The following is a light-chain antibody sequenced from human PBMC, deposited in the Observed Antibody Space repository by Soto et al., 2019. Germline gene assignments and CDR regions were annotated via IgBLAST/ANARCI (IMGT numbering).Light chain of an antibody. CDR3: QQSYSTPWT. Sequence: DIQMTQSPSSLSASVRDSVTITCRASQNIRNYLNWYQQKPGKAPKLLIYAASSLQSGVPSRFSGSGSGTDFTLTISSLQPEDFATYYCQQSYSTPWTFGQGTEVHIK. CDR2: AAS. V-gene: IGKV1-39*01. CDR1: QNIRNY. J-gene: IGKJ1*01.